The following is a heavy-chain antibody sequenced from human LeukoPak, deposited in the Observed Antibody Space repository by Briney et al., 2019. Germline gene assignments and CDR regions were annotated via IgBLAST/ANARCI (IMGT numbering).Heavy chain of an antibody. J-gene: IGHJ4*02. CDR2: ISSSGSTI. CDR3: ARVDTAMGHFDY. D-gene: IGHD5-18*01. CDR1: GFTFSSYE. Sequence: GGSLRLSCAASGFTFSSYEMNWVRQAPGKGLEWVSYISSSGSTIYYADSVKGRFTISRDNAKNSLYLQMNSLRAEDTAVYYCARVDTAMGHFDYWGPGTLVTVSS. V-gene: IGHV3-48*03.